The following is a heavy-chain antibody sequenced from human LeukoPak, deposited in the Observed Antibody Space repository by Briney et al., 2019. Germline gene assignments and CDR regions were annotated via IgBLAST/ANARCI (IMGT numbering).Heavy chain of an antibody. Sequence: GRSLRLSCAASGFTFSGYAIHWVRQAPGKGLEWVSYISSSSSTIYYADSVKGRFTISRDNAKNSLYLQMNSLRAEDTAVYYCARNHYDDIWGQGTLVTVSS. D-gene: IGHD3-9*01. CDR3: ARNHYDDI. CDR2: ISSSSSTI. V-gene: IGHV3-48*01. J-gene: IGHJ4*02. CDR1: GFTFSGYA.